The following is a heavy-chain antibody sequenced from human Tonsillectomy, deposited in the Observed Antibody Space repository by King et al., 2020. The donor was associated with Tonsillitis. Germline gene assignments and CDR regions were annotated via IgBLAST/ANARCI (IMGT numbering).Heavy chain of an antibody. V-gene: IGHV3-9*01. CDR1: VFTFDDYA. J-gene: IGHJ6*04. CDR2: ISWNSGTI. CDR3: AKGEGAGRERRRAEEDDGRDG. Sequence: VPLVASGGGLVPPGRSLRLSCAASVFTFDDYALHWVRQVPGQGLEWVSGISWNSGTIGYADSVKGRFTLSRDNAKNSLSLQMHSLRAEDTALEYGAKGEGAGRERRRAEEDDGRDGGGKGTTGT. D-gene: IGHD3-10*01.